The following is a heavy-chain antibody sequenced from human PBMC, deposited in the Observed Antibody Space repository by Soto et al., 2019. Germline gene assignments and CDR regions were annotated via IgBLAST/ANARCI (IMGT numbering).Heavy chain of an antibody. J-gene: IGHJ3*02. CDR3: ARQYYDNSGGAFDI. V-gene: IGHV5-51*01. Sequence: GESLKISCKGSGYNFPTYWIAWVRQMPGKGLEWMGIIYPGDSDSRYSPSFQGQVTISADKSISTAYLQWSSLKASDTAMYYCARQYYDNSGGAFDIWGQGTMVTVS. D-gene: IGHD3-22*01. CDR2: IYPGDSDS. CDR1: GYNFPTYW.